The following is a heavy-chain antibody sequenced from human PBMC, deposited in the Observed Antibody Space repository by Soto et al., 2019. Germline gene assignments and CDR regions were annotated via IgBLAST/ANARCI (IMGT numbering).Heavy chain of an antibody. CDR1: GFTSSSDA. V-gene: IGHV3-30-3*01. J-gene: IGHJ4*02. CDR3: AREAIAAAGTMGFDY. D-gene: IGHD6-13*01. Sequence: QVQLVESGGGAVQPGRSLRLSCAASGFTSSSDAKHWDRQAPGKGQQVVAVISYDGSNKYYADSVKGRFTIARDNSKNTLYLQMNSLRAEDTAVYYCAREAIAAAGTMGFDYWGQGTLVTVSS. CDR2: ISYDGSNK.